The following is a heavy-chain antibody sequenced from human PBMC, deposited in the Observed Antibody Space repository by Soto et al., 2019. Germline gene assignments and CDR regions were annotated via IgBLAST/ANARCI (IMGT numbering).Heavy chain of an antibody. Sequence: EVQLVQSGAEVKEPGESLKISCSKFGDTFTTFWIGWVRQMPGTGLEWMGIIYPGDSDTRYSPAFQGQVTISADKSIRTGCVQWSSLKSSDTAMYDCARQQSAPYGQSTAFDLWGQGTMVTVSA. CDR2: IYPGDSDT. CDR3: ARQQSAPYGQSTAFDL. V-gene: IGHV5-51*01. D-gene: IGHD4-17*01. CDR1: GDTFTTFW. J-gene: IGHJ3*01.